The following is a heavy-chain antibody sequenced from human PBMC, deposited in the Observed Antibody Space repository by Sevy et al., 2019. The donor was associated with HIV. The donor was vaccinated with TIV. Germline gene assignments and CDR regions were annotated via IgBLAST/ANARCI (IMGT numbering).Heavy chain of an antibody. CDR2: IKNKPDRGTT. CDR1: GFTFNNAW. CDR3: CTEGNVLLAEGWGHWFDP. D-gene: IGHD2-8*01. Sequence: GGSLRLSCAASGFTFNNAWMSWVRQAPGKGLEWIGRIKNKPDRGTTDYAAPVKGRFTISRDDSKNTLYLQMNSLKTEGTAVYYCCTEGNVLLAEGWGHWFDPWGQGTLVTVSS. J-gene: IGHJ5*02. V-gene: IGHV3-15*01.